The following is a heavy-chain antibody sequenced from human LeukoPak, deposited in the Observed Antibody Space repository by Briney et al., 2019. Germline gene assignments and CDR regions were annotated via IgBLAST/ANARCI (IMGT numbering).Heavy chain of an antibody. Sequence: ASVKVSCKASGYTFTSYDINWVRQATGQGLEWMGWVNPNSGNTGYAQKFQGRVTMTRNTSISTAYMELSSLRSEDTAVYYCARVRSSGYYYYFDYWGQGTLVTVSS. J-gene: IGHJ4*02. V-gene: IGHV1-8*01. CDR3: ARVRSSGYYYYFDY. D-gene: IGHD3-22*01. CDR1: GYTFTSYD. CDR2: VNPNSGNT.